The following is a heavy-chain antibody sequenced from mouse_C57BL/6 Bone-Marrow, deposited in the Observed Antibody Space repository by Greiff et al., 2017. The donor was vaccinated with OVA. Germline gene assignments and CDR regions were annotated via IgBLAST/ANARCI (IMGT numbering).Heavy chain of an antibody. CDR3: ARNQWYFDV. V-gene: IGHV1-82*01. CDR2: IYPGDGDT. J-gene: IGHJ1*03. CDR1: GYAFSSSW. Sequence: VQLQQSGPELVKPGASVKISCKASGYAFSSSWMNWVKQRPGKGLEWIGRIYPGDGDTNYNGKFKGKATLTADKSSSTAYMQLSSLTSEDSAVYFCARNQWYFDVWGTGTTVTVSS.